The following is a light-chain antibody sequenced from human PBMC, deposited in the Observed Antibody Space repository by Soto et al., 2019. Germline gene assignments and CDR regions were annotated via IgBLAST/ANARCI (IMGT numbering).Light chain of an antibody. Sequence: IVLTPSPGTLSLSPGERATLSCRATQSVSSSFLAWCQQRPGQAPRLLIFGASNRATGIPDRFSGSGSGTDFSLTISRLEPEDCAVYYCQQYGNSPTWTFGQGTKVDIK. J-gene: IGKJ1*01. CDR1: QSVSSSF. V-gene: IGKV3-20*01. CDR2: GAS. CDR3: QQYGNSPTWT.